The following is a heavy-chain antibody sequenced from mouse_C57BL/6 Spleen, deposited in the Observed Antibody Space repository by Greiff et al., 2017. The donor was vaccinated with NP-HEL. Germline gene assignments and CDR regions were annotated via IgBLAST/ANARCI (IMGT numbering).Heavy chain of an antibody. Sequence: QVQLQQPGAELVKPGASVKMSCKASGYTFTSYWITWVKQRPGQGLEWIGDIYPGSGSTNYNEKFKSKATLTVDTSSSTAYMQLSSLTSEDSAVDYCARSNYDYPGFAYWGQGTLVTVSA. CDR1: GYTFTSYW. CDR3: ARSNYDYPGFAY. D-gene: IGHD2-4*01. CDR2: IYPGSGST. V-gene: IGHV1-55*01. J-gene: IGHJ3*01.